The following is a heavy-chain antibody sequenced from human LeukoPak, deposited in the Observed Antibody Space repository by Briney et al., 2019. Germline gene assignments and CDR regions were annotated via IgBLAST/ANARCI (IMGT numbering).Heavy chain of an antibody. CDR2: ISGSGGST. J-gene: IGHJ4*02. Sequence: PGGSLRLSCAASGFTFSSYGMSWVRQAPGKGLEWVSAISGSGGSTYYADSVKGRFTISRDNSKNTLYLQMNSLRAEDTAVYYCAKDQSAAYYYGSGDFDYWGQGTLVTVSS. CDR1: GFTFSSYG. CDR3: AKDQSAAYYYGSGDFDY. V-gene: IGHV3-23*01. D-gene: IGHD3-10*01.